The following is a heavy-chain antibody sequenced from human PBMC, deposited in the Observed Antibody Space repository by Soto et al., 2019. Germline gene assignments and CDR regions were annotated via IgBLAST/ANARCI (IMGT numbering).Heavy chain of an antibody. Sequence: PGGSLRLFCAASGFTFSSYAMSWVRRAPGKGLEWVSAISGSGGSTYYADSVKGRFTISRDNSKNTLYLQMNSLRAEDTAVYYCARGVGFCYYYYHMDLWGQGTTVTVS. CDR2: ISGSGGST. D-gene: IGHD3-10*01. J-gene: IGHJ6*02. V-gene: IGHV3-23*01. CDR1: GFTFSSYA. CDR3: ARGVGFCYYYYHMDL.